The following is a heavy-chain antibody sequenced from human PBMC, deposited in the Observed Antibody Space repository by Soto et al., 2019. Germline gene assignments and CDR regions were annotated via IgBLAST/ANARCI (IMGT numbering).Heavy chain of an antibody. Sequence: SETLSLTCTVSGGSISSGGYYWSWIRQHPGKGLEWIGYIYYSGSTYYNPSLKSRVTISVHTSNSQFSLELSSVTAADTAVYYCARGLITGSHYSGGWYYFDSWGQGTQVTVSS. CDR1: GGSISSGGYY. D-gene: IGHD6-19*01. CDR3: ARGLITGSHYSGGWYYFDS. CDR2: IYYSGST. J-gene: IGHJ4*02. V-gene: IGHV4-31*03.